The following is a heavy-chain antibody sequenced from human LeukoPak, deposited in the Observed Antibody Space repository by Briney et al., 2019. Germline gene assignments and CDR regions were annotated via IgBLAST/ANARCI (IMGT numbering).Heavy chain of an antibody. CDR2: ISGSGGST. CDR3: AKARGITIFGVVIFGY. Sequence: GGSLRLSCAASGFTFSSYAMSWVRQAPGKGLEWVSAISGSGGSTYYADSVKGRFTISRDNSKNTLYLQMNRLRAEDTAVYYCAKARGITIFGVVIFGYWGQGTLVTVSS. J-gene: IGHJ4*02. CDR1: GFTFSSYA. V-gene: IGHV3-23*01. D-gene: IGHD3-3*01.